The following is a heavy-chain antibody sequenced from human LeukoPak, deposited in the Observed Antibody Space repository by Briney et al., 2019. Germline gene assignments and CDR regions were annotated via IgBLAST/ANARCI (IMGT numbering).Heavy chain of an antibody. Sequence: GGSLRLSCAASGFTVSSNYMSWVRQAPGKGLEWVSVIYSGGSTYYADSVKGRFTISRDNSKNTLYLQMNSLRAEDTAVYYCARVPYSNTPTGNYYYYMDVWGKGTTVTVSS. CDR1: GFTVSSNY. J-gene: IGHJ6*03. V-gene: IGHV3-53*01. CDR3: ARVPYSNTPTGNYYYYMDV. D-gene: IGHD4-11*01. CDR2: IYSGGST.